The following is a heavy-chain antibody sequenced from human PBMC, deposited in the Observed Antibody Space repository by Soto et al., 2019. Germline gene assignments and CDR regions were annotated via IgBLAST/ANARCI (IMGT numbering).Heavy chain of an antibody. J-gene: IGHJ6*04. V-gene: IGHV5-51*01. CDR1: GYTFTNYW. Sequence: PGESLKISCKGSGYTFTNYWIVWVRQIPGKGLEWMGIIYPGDSDTRYSPSFQGQVTISADRSISTAYLQWSSLKASDTGMYYCARDPTLTGYFFRGLDVWGKVTRVTVSS. D-gene: IGHD4-17*01. CDR2: IYPGDSDT. CDR3: ARDPTLTGYFFRGLDV.